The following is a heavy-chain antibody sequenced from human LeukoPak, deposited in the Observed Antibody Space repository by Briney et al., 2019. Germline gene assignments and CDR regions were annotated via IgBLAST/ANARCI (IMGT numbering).Heavy chain of an antibody. V-gene: IGHV4-39*01. Sequence: SETQSLTCTVSGGSISSSSYYWGWIRQPPGKGLEWIGSIYYSGSTYYNPSLKSRVTISVDTSKNQFSLKLSSVTAADTAVYYCASFYDFWSGYHNFDYWGQGTLVTVSS. D-gene: IGHD3-3*01. CDR3: ASFYDFWSGYHNFDY. CDR2: IYYSGST. J-gene: IGHJ4*02. CDR1: GGSISSSSYY.